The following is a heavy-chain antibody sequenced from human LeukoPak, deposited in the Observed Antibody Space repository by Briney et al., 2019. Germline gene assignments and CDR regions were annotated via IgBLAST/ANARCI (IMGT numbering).Heavy chain of an antibody. CDR2: INHSGST. CDR3: ARGLRIAAAGNNWFDP. CDR1: GGSFSGYY. D-gene: IGHD6-13*01. Sequence: SETLSLTCAVYGGSFSGYYWSWIRQPPGKGLEWIGEINHSGSTNYDPSLKSRVTISVDTSKNQFSLKLSSVTAADTAVYYCARGLRIAAAGNNWFDPWGQGTLVTVSS. V-gene: IGHV4-34*01. J-gene: IGHJ5*02.